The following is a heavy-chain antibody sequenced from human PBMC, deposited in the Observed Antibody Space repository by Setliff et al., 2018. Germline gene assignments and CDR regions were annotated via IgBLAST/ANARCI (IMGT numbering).Heavy chain of an antibody. CDR1: GGSFSGYY. J-gene: IGHJ4*01. CDR2: INHRGTT. CDR3: VRPGGTTVVARHFDY. V-gene: IGHV4-34*01. Sequence: PSETLSLTCAVYGGSFSGYYWNWIRQAPGKGLEWIGEINHRGTTSYTPSLKGRVTISVDTSKNLFSLELRSVTVADTATYYCVRPGGTTVVARHFDYWGSGILVTVSS. D-gene: IGHD2-15*01.